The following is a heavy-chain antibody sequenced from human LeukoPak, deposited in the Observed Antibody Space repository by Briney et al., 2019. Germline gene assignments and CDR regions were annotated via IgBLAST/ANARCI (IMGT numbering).Heavy chain of an antibody. V-gene: IGHV1-8*01. Sequence: GASVKFSCKASGYTFTSYDINWVRQATGQGLEWMGWMNHNSGNPGHAQKFQGRVTMTRNTSISTAYMELSSLRSEDTAVYYCARWSRYYSPYWGQGTLVTVSS. CDR2: MNHNSGNP. CDR3: ARWSRYYSPY. D-gene: IGHD3-10*01. J-gene: IGHJ4*02. CDR1: GYTFTSYD.